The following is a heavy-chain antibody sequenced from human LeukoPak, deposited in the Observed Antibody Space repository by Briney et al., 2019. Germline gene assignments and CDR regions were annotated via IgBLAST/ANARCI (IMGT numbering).Heavy chain of an antibody. CDR3: ARGRDSDY. Sequence: PSETLSLTCAVYGGSFSGYYWSWIRQPPGKGLEWIGEINHSGSTNYNPSLKSRVTISVDTSKNQFSLKLSSVTAADTAVHYCARGRDSDYWGQGTLVTVSS. CDR2: INHSGST. CDR1: GGSFSGYY. D-gene: IGHD5-24*01. J-gene: IGHJ4*02. V-gene: IGHV4-34*01.